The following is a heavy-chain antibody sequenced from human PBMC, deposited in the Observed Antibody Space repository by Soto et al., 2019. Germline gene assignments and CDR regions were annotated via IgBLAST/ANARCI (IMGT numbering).Heavy chain of an antibody. CDR2: ISYDGSDK. J-gene: IGHJ4*02. Sequence: GGSLRLSCAASGFTFSSYAMHWVRQAPGKGLEWVAVISYDGSDKHYADSVKGIFTISRDNSKNTVYLQMNSLRAEDTTVYYCARVEGPYDRSGYYFYWGQGTLVTVSS. CDR1: GFTFSSYA. V-gene: IGHV3-30-3*01. CDR3: ARVEGPYDRSGYYFY. D-gene: IGHD3-22*01.